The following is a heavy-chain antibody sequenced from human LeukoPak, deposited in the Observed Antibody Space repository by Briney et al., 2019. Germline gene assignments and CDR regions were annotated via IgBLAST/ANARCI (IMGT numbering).Heavy chain of an antibody. CDR2: ISGSGGST. CDR1: GFTFSSYA. J-gene: IGHJ4*02. V-gene: IGHV3-23*01. CDR3: TRDHITSWQIDF. D-gene: IGHD2-2*01. Sequence: PGGSLRLSCAASGFTFSSYAMGWVRQAPGKGLEWVSAISGSGGSTYHADSVKGRFTISRDNSKNTVSLQMNSLRVEDTAVYYCTRDHITSWQIDFWGQGTMVTVSS.